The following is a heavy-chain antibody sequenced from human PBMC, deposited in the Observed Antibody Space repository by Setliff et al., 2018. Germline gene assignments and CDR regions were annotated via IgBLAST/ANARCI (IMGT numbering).Heavy chain of an antibody. CDR1: GYTFTDHD. J-gene: IGHJ5*02. CDR2: MNPNNGNT. D-gene: IGHD6-13*01. Sequence: ASVKVSCKTSGYTFTDHDINWVRQAPGQGLEWIGWMNPNNGNTGCVQKFQGRVTMTRNTSINTAYMELSSLRRDDTAVYYCALEEYTSRWTKRFDPWGQGTLVTVSS. V-gene: IGHV1-8*02. CDR3: ALEEYTSRWTKRFDP.